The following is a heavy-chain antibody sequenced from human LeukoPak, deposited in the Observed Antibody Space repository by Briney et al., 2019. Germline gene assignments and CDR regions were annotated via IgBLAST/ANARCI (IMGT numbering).Heavy chain of an antibody. CDR1: GGCFSGYY. D-gene: IGHD3-22*01. CDR2: INHSGST. Sequence: PSETLSLTCAVYGGCFSGYYWSWIRQPPGKGLEWIGEINHSGSTNYNPSLKSRVTISVDTSKSQFSPKLSSVTAADTAVYYCARACYDSSGFDAFDIWGQGTMVTVSS. CDR3: ARACYDSSGFDAFDI. V-gene: IGHV4-34*01. J-gene: IGHJ3*02.